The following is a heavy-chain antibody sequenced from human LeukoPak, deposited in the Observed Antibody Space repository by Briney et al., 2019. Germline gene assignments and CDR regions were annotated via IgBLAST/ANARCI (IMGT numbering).Heavy chain of an antibody. Sequence: SETLSLTCTVSGASINSYYWSWIRQPPGKGLEWIGYIFYSGSTNYNPSLKSRVTISVDRSKNQFSLKLSSVTAADTAVYYCAGRGYSGGFDYWGQGTLVTVSS. D-gene: IGHD5-12*01. CDR2: IFYSGST. CDR3: AGRGYSGGFDY. CDR1: GASINSYY. J-gene: IGHJ4*02. V-gene: IGHV4-59*01.